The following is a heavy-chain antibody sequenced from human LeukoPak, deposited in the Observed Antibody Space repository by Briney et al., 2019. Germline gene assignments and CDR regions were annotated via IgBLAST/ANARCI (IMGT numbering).Heavy chain of an antibody. CDR3: AKDMSYDSSGGFGY. CDR2: ISWNSGSI. D-gene: IGHD3-22*01. Sequence: PGGSLRLSCAASGFTFDDYAMHWVRQAPGKGLEWVSGISWNSGSIGYADSVKGRFTISRDNAKNSLYLQMSSLRAEDTALYYCAKDMSYDSSGGFGYWGQGTLVTVSS. V-gene: IGHV3-9*01. CDR1: GFTFDDYA. J-gene: IGHJ4*02.